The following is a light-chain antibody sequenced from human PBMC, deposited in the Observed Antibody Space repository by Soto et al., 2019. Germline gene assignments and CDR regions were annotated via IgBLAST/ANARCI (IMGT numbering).Light chain of an antibody. J-gene: IGKJ2*01. CDR3: HQYGTSPYT. Sequence: EIVLTQSPAALSLSPGERATLSCGASQRAANNYVAWYHQKPGLAPRLLIYDAVNRTTGIPDRFSGGGSGTHFTLTISSLEPEDVAVYYCHQYGTSPYTFGQGTKVQIK. CDR1: QRAANNY. V-gene: IGKV3D-20*01. CDR2: DAV.